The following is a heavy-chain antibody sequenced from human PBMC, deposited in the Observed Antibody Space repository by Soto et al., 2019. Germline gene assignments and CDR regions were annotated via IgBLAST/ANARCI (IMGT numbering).Heavy chain of an antibody. Sequence: SETLSLTCALDGGSFSGYYWSWIRQPPGKGLEWIGEIDHTGNTNYNPSLKSRVTISRDNSKNTLYLQMNSLRAEDTAVYYCATTSAQNFDYWGQGTLVTVSS. D-gene: IGHD1-1*01. V-gene: IGHV4-34*01. CDR3: ATTSAQNFDY. J-gene: IGHJ4*02. CDR2: IDHTGNT. CDR1: GGSFSGYY.